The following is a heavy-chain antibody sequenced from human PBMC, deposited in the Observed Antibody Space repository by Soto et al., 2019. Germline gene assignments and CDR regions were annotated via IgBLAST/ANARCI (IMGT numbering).Heavy chain of an antibody. V-gene: IGHV1-69*01. CDR1: GGTFSNYA. Sequence: QVQLVQSGAEMKTPGSSVKVSCKASGGTFSNYAINWVRQAPGQGLEWMGGLLPIYGTVNYAQKFQGRVTITADESTNTAYMELSILRSEDTAVYHCARGAPYDTSGYPFDYWGRGTLVTVSS. J-gene: IGHJ4*02. CDR2: LLPIYGTV. CDR3: ARGAPYDTSGYPFDY. D-gene: IGHD3-22*01.